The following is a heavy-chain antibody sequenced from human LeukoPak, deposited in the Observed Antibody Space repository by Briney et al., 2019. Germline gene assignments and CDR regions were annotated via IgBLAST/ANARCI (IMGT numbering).Heavy chain of an antibody. V-gene: IGHV3-11*05. CDR3: ARESGSYVFDY. CDR2: ISSSSSYT. D-gene: IGHD1-26*01. CDR1: GFTFSDYY. J-gene: IGHJ4*02. Sequence: GGSLRLSCAASGFTFSDYYMSWIRQAPGKGLEWVSYISSSSSYTNYADSVKGRFTISRDNAKNSLYLQMNSLSAEDTAVYYCARESGSYVFDYWGQGTLVTVSS.